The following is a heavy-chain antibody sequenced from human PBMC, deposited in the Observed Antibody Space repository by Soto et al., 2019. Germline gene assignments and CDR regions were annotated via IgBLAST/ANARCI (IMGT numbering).Heavy chain of an antibody. CDR3: AHSLYCSGWPIFDY. Sequence: QITLKESGPTLVKPTQTLTLTCTFSGFSLSTSGVGVGWIRQPPGKALEWLALIYWDDDKRYNPSLKIRLTTTKDTYKNQVVLTMTNMDPVDTATYYYAHSLYCSGWPIFDYWGQGTLVTFSS. V-gene: IGHV2-5*02. CDR1: GFSLSTSGVG. D-gene: IGHD6-19*01. J-gene: IGHJ4*02. CDR2: IYWDDDK.